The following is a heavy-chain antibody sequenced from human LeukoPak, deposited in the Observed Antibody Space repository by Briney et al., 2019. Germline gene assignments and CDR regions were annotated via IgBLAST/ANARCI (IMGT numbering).Heavy chain of an antibody. D-gene: IGHD4-17*01. CDR2: MNPNSGNT. Sequence: ASVKVSCKASGYTFTSYDINWVRQATGQGLEWMGWMNPNSGNTGYAQKFQGRVTMIRNTSISTAYMELSSLRSEDTAVYYCARDGGAYGDYYFDYWGQGTLVTVSS. J-gene: IGHJ4*02. V-gene: IGHV1-8*01. CDR1: GYTFTSYD. CDR3: ARDGGAYGDYYFDY.